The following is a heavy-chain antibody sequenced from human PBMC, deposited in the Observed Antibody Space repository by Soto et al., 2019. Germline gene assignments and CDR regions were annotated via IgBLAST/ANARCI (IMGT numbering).Heavy chain of an antibody. D-gene: IGHD3-10*01. CDR3: ARASPLWFGELLPRYYYYGMDV. V-gene: IGHV1-18*01. CDR2: ISAYNGNT. J-gene: IGHJ6*02. Sequence: ASVKVSCKASGYTFTSYGISWVRQAPGQGLERMGWISAYNGNTNYAQKLQGRVTMTTDTSTSTAYMELRSLRSDDTAVYYCARASPLWFGELLPRYYYYGMDVWGQGTTVTVSS. CDR1: GYTFTSYG.